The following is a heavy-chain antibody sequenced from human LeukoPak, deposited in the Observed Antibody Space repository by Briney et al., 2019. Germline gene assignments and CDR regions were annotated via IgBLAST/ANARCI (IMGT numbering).Heavy chain of an antibody. V-gene: IGHV3-30*04. Sequence: GGSLRLSCAASGFIFNNYAMHWVRQAPGKGLEWVALISSDGSKKSYADSVKGRFTISGDNAKNTLYLQVNSLRAEDTAIYYCAKDYFDSRGYWGHMDVWGKGTTVTVSS. CDR2: ISSDGSKK. CDR3: AKDYFDSRGYWGHMDV. J-gene: IGHJ6*03. CDR1: GFIFNNYA. D-gene: IGHD3-22*01.